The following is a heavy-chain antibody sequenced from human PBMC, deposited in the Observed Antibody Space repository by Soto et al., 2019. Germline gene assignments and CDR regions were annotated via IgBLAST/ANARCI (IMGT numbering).Heavy chain of an antibody. V-gene: IGHV1-18*01. D-gene: IGHD6-19*01. J-gene: IGHJ5*02. CDR2: ISAYNGNT. Sequence: ASVKVSCKASGYTFTSYGISWVRQAPGKGLEGMGWISAYNGNTNYAQKLQGRVTMTTDTSTSTAYMELRSLRADDTAVYYCARGGTYSSGWYWFDPWGQGTLVTVSS. CDR1: GYTFTSYG. CDR3: ARGGTYSSGWYWFDP.